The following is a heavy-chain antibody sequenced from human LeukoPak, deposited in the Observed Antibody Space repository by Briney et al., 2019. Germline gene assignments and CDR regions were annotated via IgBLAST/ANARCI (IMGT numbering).Heavy chain of an antibody. CDR2: INPNSGGT. Sequence: GASVKVSCKASGYTFTGYYMHWVRQAPGQGLEWMGWINPNSGGTNYAQKFQGRVTMTRDTSISTAYMELSRLRSDDTAVYYCARESPTGVTLDAFDIWGQGTMVTVSS. D-gene: IGHD3-10*01. J-gene: IGHJ3*02. CDR1: GYTFTGYY. CDR3: ARESPTGVTLDAFDI. V-gene: IGHV1-2*02.